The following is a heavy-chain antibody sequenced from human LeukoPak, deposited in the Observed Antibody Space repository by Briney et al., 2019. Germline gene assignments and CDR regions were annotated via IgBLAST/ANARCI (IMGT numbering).Heavy chain of an antibody. Sequence: SETLSLTCTVSGGSISSYYWSWIRQPPGKGLEWIGYIYYSGSTNYNPSLKSRVTISVDTSKNQFSLKLSSVTAADTAVYYCARCGSYLNYYYYYMDVWGKGTTVTVSS. CDR1: GGSISSYY. CDR3: ARCGSYLNYYYYYMDV. D-gene: IGHD1-26*01. CDR2: IYYSGST. J-gene: IGHJ6*03. V-gene: IGHV4-59*01.